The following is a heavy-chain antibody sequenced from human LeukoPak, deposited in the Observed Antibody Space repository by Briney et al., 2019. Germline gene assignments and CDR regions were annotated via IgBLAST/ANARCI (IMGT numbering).Heavy chain of an antibody. CDR3: ARVEAARLKKEFDY. D-gene: IGHD6-6*01. CDR2: INHSGST. J-gene: IGHJ4*02. CDR1: GGSFYGYY. V-gene: IGHV4-34*01. Sequence: SETLSLTCAVYGGSFYGYYWSWIRQPPGKGLEWIGEINHSGSTNYNPSLKSRVTISVDASKNQFSLKLSSVTAADTAVYYCARVEAARLKKEFDYWGQGTLVTVSS.